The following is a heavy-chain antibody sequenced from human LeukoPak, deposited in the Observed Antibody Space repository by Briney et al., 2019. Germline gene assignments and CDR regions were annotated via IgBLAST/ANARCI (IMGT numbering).Heavy chain of an antibody. V-gene: IGHV3-66*01. Sequence: GGSLRLSCAASGFTVSSNYMSWVRQAPGKGLEWVSVIYSGGSTYYADSVKGRFTISRDNSMNTLYLQMNSLRVEDTAVYYCVKGAVGGAAAGYFDYWGQGTLVTVSS. CDR1: GFTVSSNY. J-gene: IGHJ4*02. CDR3: VKGAVGGAAAGYFDY. CDR2: IYSGGST. D-gene: IGHD6-13*01.